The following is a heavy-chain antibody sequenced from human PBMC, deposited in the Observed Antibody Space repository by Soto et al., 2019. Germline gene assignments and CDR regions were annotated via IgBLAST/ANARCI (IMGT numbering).Heavy chain of an antibody. J-gene: IGHJ4*02. CDR1: GFTFSHSA. CDR2: IDVGSGNT. D-gene: IGHD3-22*01. Sequence: QMQLVQSGPEVKKPGTSVKVSCKASGFTFSHSAMQWVRQARGQSLEWIGWIDVGSGNTNYAQKFQERVTNPWDMPTYTAHMELSRLRTDDTAVYYCAADSNYESNGRKGRIDWGQGTLVSVSS. CDR3: AADSNYESNGRKGRID. V-gene: IGHV1-58*02.